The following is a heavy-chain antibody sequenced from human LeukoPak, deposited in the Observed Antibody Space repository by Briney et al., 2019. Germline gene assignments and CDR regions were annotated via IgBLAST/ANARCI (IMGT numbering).Heavy chain of an antibody. CDR3: AKDKYDILTGSHYFDY. V-gene: IGHV3-74*01. CDR2: INSDGSST. CDR1: GFTFDDYG. Sequence: GGSLRLSCAASGFTFDDYGMSWVRQAPGKGLEWVSRINSDGSSTSYADSVKGRFTISRDNAKNTLYLQMNSLRAEDTAVYYCAKDKYDILTGSHYFDYWGQGTLVTVSS. D-gene: IGHD3-9*01. J-gene: IGHJ4*02.